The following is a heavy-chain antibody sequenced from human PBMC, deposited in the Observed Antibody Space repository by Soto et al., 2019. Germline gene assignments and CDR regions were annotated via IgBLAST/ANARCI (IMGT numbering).Heavy chain of an antibody. CDR1: GGSFSGYY. Sequence: LSLTCAVYGGSFSGYYWSWIRQPPGKGLEWIGEINHSGSTNYNPSLKSRVTISVDTSKNQFSLKLSSVTAADTAVYYCARGLELRYFDWLLRDYYYGMDVWGQGTTVT. V-gene: IGHV4-34*01. D-gene: IGHD3-9*01. CDR3: ARGLELRYFDWLLRDYYYGMDV. J-gene: IGHJ6*02. CDR2: INHSGST.